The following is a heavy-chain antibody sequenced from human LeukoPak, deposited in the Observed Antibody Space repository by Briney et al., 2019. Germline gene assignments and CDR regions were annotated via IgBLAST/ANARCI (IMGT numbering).Heavy chain of an antibody. Sequence: SETLSLTCTVSGGSISSGSYYLSWIRQPAGKGLEWIGRIYTSGSTNYNPSLKSRVTISVDTSKNQFSLKLSSVTAADTAVYYCARDYYDSSGYYDVGAFDIWGQGTMVTVSS. CDR2: IYTSGST. D-gene: IGHD3-22*01. CDR3: ARDYYDSSGYYDVGAFDI. V-gene: IGHV4-61*02. J-gene: IGHJ3*02. CDR1: GGSISSGSYY.